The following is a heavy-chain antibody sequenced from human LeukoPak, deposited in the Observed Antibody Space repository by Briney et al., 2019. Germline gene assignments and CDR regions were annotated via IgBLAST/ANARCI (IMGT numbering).Heavy chain of an antibody. D-gene: IGHD3-22*01. CDR1: GYTFTSYY. V-gene: IGHV1-46*01. CDR3: ARPAGEYYYDSSGYYYGPGFFDY. J-gene: IGHJ4*02. Sequence: GASVKVSCKASGYTFTSYYMHWVRQAPGQGLEWMGIINPSGGSTSYAQKFQGRVTMTRDTSTSTVYMELSSLRSEDTAVYYCARPAGEYYYDSSGYYYGPGFFDYWGQGTLVTVSS. CDR2: INPSGGST.